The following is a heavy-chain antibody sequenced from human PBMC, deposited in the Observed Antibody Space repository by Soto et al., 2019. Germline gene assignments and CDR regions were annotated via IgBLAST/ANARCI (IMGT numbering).Heavy chain of an antibody. V-gene: IGHV1-3*01. CDR2: INAGNGNT. Sequence: ASVKVXCKASGYTXTSYAMHWVRQXPGQRLEWMGWINAGNGNTKYSQKFQGRVTITRDTSASTAYMELSSLRSEDTAVYYCARAQDYYDSSGYINWFDPWGQGTLVTVS. D-gene: IGHD3-22*01. CDR3: ARAQDYYDSSGYINWFDP. J-gene: IGHJ5*02. CDR1: GYTXTSYA.